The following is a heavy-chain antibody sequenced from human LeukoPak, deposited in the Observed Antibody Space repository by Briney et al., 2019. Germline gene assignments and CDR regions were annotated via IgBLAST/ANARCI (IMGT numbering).Heavy chain of an antibody. CDR3: ARGRSLLGVPAANIPFDY. J-gene: IGHJ4*02. D-gene: IGHD2-2*01. Sequence: GPSVKVSCKASGYTFTSYYMHWVRQAPGQGLEWMGIINPSGGSTSYAQKFQGRVTMTRDTSTSTVYMELSSLRSEDTAVYYCARGRSLLGVPAANIPFDYWGQGTLVTVSS. V-gene: IGHV1-46*01. CDR2: INPSGGST. CDR1: GYTFTSYY.